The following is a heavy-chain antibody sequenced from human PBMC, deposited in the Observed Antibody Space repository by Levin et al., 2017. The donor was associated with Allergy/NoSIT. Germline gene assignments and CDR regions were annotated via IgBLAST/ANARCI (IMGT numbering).Heavy chain of an antibody. Sequence: SCAASGFTFSSYTMHWVRQVPGKGLVWVSRMNGDGSDTRYADSVKGRFLISRDNAKNTVYLQMNSLTAEDTAVYYCARDTFGLSYWGQGTLVTVSS. D-gene: IGHD3-16*01. CDR1: GFTFSSYT. CDR2: MNGDGSDT. V-gene: IGHV3-74*01. J-gene: IGHJ4*02. CDR3: ARDTFGLSY.